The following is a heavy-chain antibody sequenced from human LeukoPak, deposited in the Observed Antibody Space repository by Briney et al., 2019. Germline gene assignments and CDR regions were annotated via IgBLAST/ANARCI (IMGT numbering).Heavy chain of an antibody. D-gene: IGHD1-1*01. CDR2: IIPIFGTA. J-gene: IGHJ6*03. CDR1: GGTFSSYA. CDR3: ARGQLTYYYYYMDV. Sequence: ASVKVSCKASGGTFSSYAISWVRQAPGQGLEWMRGIIPIFGTANYAQKFQGRVTITTDESTSTAYMELSSLRSEDTAVYYCARGQLTYYYYYMDVWGKGTTVTVSS. V-gene: IGHV1-69*05.